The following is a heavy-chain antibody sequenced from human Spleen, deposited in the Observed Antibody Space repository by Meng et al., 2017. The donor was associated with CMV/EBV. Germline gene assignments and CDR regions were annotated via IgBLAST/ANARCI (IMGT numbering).Heavy chain of an antibody. V-gene: IGHV3-30*02. CDR3: ARFDY. CDR2: IRVDGTNQ. Sequence: GESLKISCAASGFSFSDYGFHWVRQAPGKGLEWVSYIRVDGTNQYYVDSVKGRFTITRENSKNTLYLQMNSLRAEDTAVYYCARFDYWGQGTLVTVSS. CDR1: GFSFSDYG. J-gene: IGHJ4*02.